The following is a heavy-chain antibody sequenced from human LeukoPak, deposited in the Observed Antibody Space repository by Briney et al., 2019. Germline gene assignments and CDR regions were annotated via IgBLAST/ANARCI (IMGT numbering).Heavy chain of an antibody. V-gene: IGHV1-69*01. D-gene: IGHD3-3*01. CDR2: IIPIFGTA. CDR3: ARDHYDFWSGYSSSFDY. CDR1: GGTFSSYA. J-gene: IGHJ4*02. Sequence: ASVKVSCKASGGTFSSYAISWVRQAPGQGLEWMGGIIPIFGTANYAQKFQGRVTITADESTSTAYMELSSLRSKDTAVYYCARDHYDFWSGYSSSFDYWGQGTLVTVSS.